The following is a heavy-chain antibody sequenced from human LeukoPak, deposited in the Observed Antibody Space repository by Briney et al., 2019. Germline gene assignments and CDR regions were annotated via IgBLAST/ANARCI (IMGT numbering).Heavy chain of an antibody. J-gene: IGHJ3*02. D-gene: IGHD6-6*01. Sequence: SETLSLTCTVSGGSISSYYWSWIRQPAGKGLEWIGRIYTSGSTNYNPSLKSRVTTSVDTSKNQFSLKLSSATAADTAVYYCASEELVDHAFDIWGQGTMVTVSS. CDR3: ASEELVDHAFDI. V-gene: IGHV4-4*07. CDR2: IYTSGST. CDR1: GGSISSYY.